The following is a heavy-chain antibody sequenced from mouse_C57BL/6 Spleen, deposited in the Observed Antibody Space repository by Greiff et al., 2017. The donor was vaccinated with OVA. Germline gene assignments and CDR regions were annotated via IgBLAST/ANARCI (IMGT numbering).Heavy chain of an antibody. V-gene: IGHV1-82*01. CDR2: IYPGDGDT. D-gene: IGHD2-1*01. J-gene: IGHJ4*01. CDR3: ARSLLSLYAMDY. CDR1: GYAFSSSW. Sequence: VQRVESGPELVKPGASVKISCKASGYAFSSSWMNWVKQRPGTGLEWIGRIYPGDGDTNYNGKFKGKATLTADKSSSTAYMQLSSLTSEDSAVYFCARSLLSLYAMDYWGQGTSVTVSS.